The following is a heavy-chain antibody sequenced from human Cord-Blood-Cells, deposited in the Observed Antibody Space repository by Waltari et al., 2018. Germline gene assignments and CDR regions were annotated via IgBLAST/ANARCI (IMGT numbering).Heavy chain of an antibody. D-gene: IGHD1-26*01. J-gene: IGHJ3*02. CDR2: IYYSGST. V-gene: IGHV4-39*01. CDR3: ARPGIVGATRGAFDI. Sequence: QLQLQESGPGLVKPSQTLSVTCTVYGGSISSRSYYWCWIRQPPGKGLEWIGSIYYSGSTYYNPSLKSRVTISVDTSKNQFSLKLSSVTAADTAVYYCARPGIVGATRGAFDIWGQGTMVTVSS. CDR1: GGSISSRSYY.